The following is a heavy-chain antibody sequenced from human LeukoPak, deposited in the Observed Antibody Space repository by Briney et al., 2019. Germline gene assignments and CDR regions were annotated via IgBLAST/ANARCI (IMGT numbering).Heavy chain of an antibody. J-gene: IGHJ3*02. Sequence: GESLKISCKGSGYSFTSYWIGWVRQMPGKGLEWMGIIYPGDSDTRYSPSFQGQVTISADKSISTAYLQWSSLKASDTAMYYCARHGMSSSSLGPNTHYDAFDIWGQGTMVTVSS. V-gene: IGHV5-51*01. D-gene: IGHD6-6*01. CDR1: GYSFTSYW. CDR3: ARHGMSSSSLGPNTHYDAFDI. CDR2: IYPGDSDT.